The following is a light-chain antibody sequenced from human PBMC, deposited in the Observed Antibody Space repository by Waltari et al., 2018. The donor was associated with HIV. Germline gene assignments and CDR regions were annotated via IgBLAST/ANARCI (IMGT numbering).Light chain of an antibody. CDR3: SAWDSSLSAVV. J-gene: IGLJ2*01. CDR1: SNNVGNQG. CDR2: SNN. Sequence: QAGLTQPPSVSKGLRQTATLTCTGNSNNVGNQGAAWLQQHQGHPPKLLSYSNNNRPSGISARFSASRSGNTASLTITGLQPEDEADYYCSAWDSSLSAVVFGGGTKLTVL. V-gene: IGLV10-54*04.